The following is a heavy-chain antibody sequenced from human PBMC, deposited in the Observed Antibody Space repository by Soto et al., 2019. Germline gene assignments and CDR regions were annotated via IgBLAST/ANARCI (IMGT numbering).Heavy chain of an antibody. V-gene: IGHV4-59*08. J-gene: IGHJ4*02. CDR3: ARHVRSPYGDYVGY. D-gene: IGHD4-17*01. CDR2: IYYSGST. CDR1: GGSISSYY. Sequence: TSETLSLTCTVSGGSISSYYWIWIRQPPGKGLEWIGYIYYSGSTNYNPSLKSRVTISVDTSKNQFSLKLSSVTAADTAVYYCARHVRSPYGDYVGYWGQGTLVTVSS.